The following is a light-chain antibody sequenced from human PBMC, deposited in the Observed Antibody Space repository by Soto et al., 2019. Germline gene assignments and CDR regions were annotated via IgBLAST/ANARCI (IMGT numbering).Light chain of an antibody. V-gene: IGLV2-14*01. CDR1: SSDVGGYNY. CDR2: DVS. CDR3: TSYTSSTRYV. Sequence: QSVLTQPASVSGSPGQSITISCTGTSSDVGGYNYVSWYQQHPGKAPELMIYDVSNRPSGVSNRFSGSKSGNTASLTISGLQAEDEDDYYCTSYTSSTRYVFGTGTKVTVL. J-gene: IGLJ1*01.